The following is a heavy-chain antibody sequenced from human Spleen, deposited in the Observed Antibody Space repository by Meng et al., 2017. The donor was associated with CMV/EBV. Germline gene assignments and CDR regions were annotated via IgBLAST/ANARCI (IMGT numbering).Heavy chain of an antibody. Sequence: GESLKISCAASGFTFSSYEMNWVRQAPGKGLEWVSYISSSGSTIYYADSVKGRFTISRDNAKNSLYLQMNSLRAEDTAVYYCARGAGPTVVTPIDYWGQGTLVTVSS. V-gene: IGHV3-48*03. CDR3: ARGAGPTVVTPIDY. J-gene: IGHJ4*02. CDR1: GFTFSSYE. D-gene: IGHD4-23*01. CDR2: ISSSGSTI.